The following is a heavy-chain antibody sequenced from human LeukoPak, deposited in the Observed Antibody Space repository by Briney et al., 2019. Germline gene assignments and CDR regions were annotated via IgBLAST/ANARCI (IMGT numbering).Heavy chain of an antibody. D-gene: IGHD5-18*01. V-gene: IGHV3-7*01. J-gene: IGHJ4*02. CDR2: IKQDGSEK. Sequence: PGGSLRLSCAASGFTFSSYAMSWVRQAPGKGLEWVANIKQDGSEKYYVDSVKGRFTISRDNAKNSLYLQMNSLRAEDTAVYYCATIQLWFDDYWGQGTLVTVSS. CDR1: GFTFSSYA. CDR3: ATIQLWFDDY.